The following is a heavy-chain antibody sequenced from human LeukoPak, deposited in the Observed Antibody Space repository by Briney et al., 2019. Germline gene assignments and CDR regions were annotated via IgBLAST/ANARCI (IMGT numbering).Heavy chain of an antibody. V-gene: IGHV3-21*01. CDR1: TFTFSSYT. Sequence: PGGSLRLSCAASTFTFSSYTMNWVRQAPGTGLEWVSSISSSGSYIYYADSLKGRFTVSRDNARKSLYLQMNSLRAEDTAVYYCARVSDRDWGNYRWDAFDIWGQGTMVTVSS. CDR2: ISSSGSYI. D-gene: IGHD3-16*02. J-gene: IGHJ3*02. CDR3: ARVSDRDWGNYRWDAFDI.